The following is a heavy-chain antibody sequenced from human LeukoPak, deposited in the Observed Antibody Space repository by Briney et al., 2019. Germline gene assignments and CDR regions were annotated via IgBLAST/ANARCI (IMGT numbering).Heavy chain of an antibody. Sequence: PGGSLRLSCAASGFTFSSYAMTWVRQAPGKGLEWVSAITGSGDFTEYADSVKGRFTISRDSSKNTLYLQMNSLRAEDTASYYCAKESVWDGSGSFDYWGQGTLVTVSS. CDR2: ITGSGDFT. J-gene: IGHJ4*02. CDR3: AKESVWDGSGSFDY. V-gene: IGHV3-23*01. CDR1: GFTFSSYA. D-gene: IGHD3-10*01.